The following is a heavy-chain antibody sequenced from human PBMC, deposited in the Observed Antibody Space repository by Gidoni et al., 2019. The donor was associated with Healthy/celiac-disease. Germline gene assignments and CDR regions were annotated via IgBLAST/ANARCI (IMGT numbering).Heavy chain of an antibody. CDR1: GYSISSGYY. V-gene: IGHV4-38-2*02. J-gene: IGHJ4*02. D-gene: IGHD3-3*01. Sequence: QVQLQESGPGLVKPSETLSLTCTVSGYSISSGYYWGWIRQPPGKGLEWIGSIYHSGSTYYNPSLKSRVTISVDTSKNQFSLKLSSVTAADTAVYYCARVVSGGHITIFGVVITYFDYWGQGTLVTVSS. CDR3: ARVVSGGHITIFGVVITYFDY. CDR2: IYHSGST.